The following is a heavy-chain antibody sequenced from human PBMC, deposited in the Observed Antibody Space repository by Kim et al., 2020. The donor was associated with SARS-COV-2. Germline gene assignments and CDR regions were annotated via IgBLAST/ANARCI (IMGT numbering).Heavy chain of an antibody. CDR2: MYPGDSDI. V-gene: IGHV5-51*01. Sequence: GESLKISCTGSGYTFTSYWIGWVRQMPGKGLEWVALMYPGDSDIRYGPSFKGRVTISADKSINTAYLQWSSLKASDTATYYCVRRPDYYDSSGFDYWGQGDLVTASS. CDR1: GYTFTSYW. J-gene: IGHJ4*02. D-gene: IGHD3-22*01. CDR3: VRRPDYYDSSGFDY.